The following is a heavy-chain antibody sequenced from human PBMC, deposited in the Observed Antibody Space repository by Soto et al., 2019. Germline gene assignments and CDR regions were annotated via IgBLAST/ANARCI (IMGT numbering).Heavy chain of an antibody. J-gene: IGHJ4*02. D-gene: IGHD2-2*01. CDR3: AGAPDDGSSTGCCLDY. CDR2: ISAYNGNT. Sequence: QVQLVQSGAEVKKPGASVKVSCKASGYTFTSYGISWVRQAPGQGLEWMGWISAYNGNTNYAQKLQGRVTMTTDTSTSTAYMELRSLRSDDTAVYYCAGAPDDGSSTGCCLDYWGQGTLVTVSS. CDR1: GYTFTSYG. V-gene: IGHV1-18*01.